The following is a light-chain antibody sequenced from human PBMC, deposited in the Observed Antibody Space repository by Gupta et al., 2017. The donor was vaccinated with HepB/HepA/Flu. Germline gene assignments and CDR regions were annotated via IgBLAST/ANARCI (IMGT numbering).Light chain of an antibody. J-gene: IGLJ3*02. V-gene: IGLV1-51*02. CDR1: SSNIGNNY. CDR2: ENT. Sequence: QSVLTQPPSVSAAPGQKVTISCTGSSSNIGNNYVTWYQQLPGTAPNILSYENTTRPSGIPDRFSGSKSGTSATLGITGLQTGDEADYYCGTWDSSLSVWVFGGGTKLTVL. CDR3: GTWDSSLSVWV.